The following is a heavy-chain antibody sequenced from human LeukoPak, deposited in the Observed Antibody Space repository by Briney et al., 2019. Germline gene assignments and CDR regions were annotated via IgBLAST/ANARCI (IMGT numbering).Heavy chain of an antibody. CDR1: GGSISSYY. CDR3: ATSYYYDSSGYYYAPSSPFDY. D-gene: IGHD3-22*01. V-gene: IGHV4-59*08. Sequence: PSETLSLTCTVSGGSISSYYWSWIRQPPGKGLEWIGYIYYSGSTNYNPSLKSRVTISVDTSKNQFSLKLSSVTAADTAVYYCATSYYYDSSGYYYAPSSPFDYWGQGTLVTVSS. J-gene: IGHJ4*02. CDR2: IYYSGST.